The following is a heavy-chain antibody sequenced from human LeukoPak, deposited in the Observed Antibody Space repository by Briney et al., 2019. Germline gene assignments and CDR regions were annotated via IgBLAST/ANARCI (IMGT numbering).Heavy chain of an antibody. V-gene: IGHV3-21*01. Sequence: GGSLRLSCAASGFTFNYYNMNWVRQAPGKALEWVSSITSSGAYIFYADSVRGRFTISRDNAKDSLYLQMNSLGPEDTAVYYCARDPYSGNYGNYYYYYMDVWGKGTTVTISS. CDR3: ARDPYSGNYGNYYYYYMDV. CDR1: GFTFNYYN. CDR2: ITSSGAYI. J-gene: IGHJ6*03. D-gene: IGHD1-26*01.